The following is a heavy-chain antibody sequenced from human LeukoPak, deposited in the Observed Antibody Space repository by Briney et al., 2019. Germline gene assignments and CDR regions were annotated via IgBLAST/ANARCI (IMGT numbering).Heavy chain of an antibody. CDR1: RGSVNSNSYY. D-gene: IGHD1-26*01. V-gene: IGHV4-39*07. CDR3: ARGGGDRTSSQDFDY. CDR2: IYYSGNT. J-gene: IGHJ4*01. Sequence: IPSETLSLTCTVSRGSVNSNSYYWGWIRQPPGKGLEWIGTIYYSGNTYYNPSLESRVTISVDTSKNQFSLKLTSVTAADTAVYYCARGGGDRTSSQDFDYWGQGTLVTVSS.